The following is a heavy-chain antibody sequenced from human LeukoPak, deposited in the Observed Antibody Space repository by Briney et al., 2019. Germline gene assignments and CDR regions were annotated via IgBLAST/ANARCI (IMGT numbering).Heavy chain of an antibody. CDR1: AGSISSSRYY. CDR2: IYYSGST. Sequence: SETLSLTCTVSAGSISSSRYYWGWIRYPPGKGLERIAGIYYSGSTYYNPSLKSRVTISVDTSKNQFSLKLSSVTAADTAVYYCARSQRDGYNYVTQYGADYWGQGTLVTVSS. D-gene: IGHD5-24*01. J-gene: IGHJ4*02. V-gene: IGHV4-39*07. CDR3: ARSQRDGYNYVTQYGADY.